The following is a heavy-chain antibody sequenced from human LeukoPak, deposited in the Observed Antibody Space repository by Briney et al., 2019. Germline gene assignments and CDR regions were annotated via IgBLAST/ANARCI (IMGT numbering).Heavy chain of an antibody. CDR3: AGVSVYSGYDR. Sequence: ASVRVSYTASGYTFITYGVSWVRQAPGQGLEWMGWISAYNGNTNYAQKLQGRVTMTTDTSTSTAYMELRSLRSDDSAVYYCAGVSVYSGYDRGGQGALATVSS. CDR1: GYTFITYG. D-gene: IGHD5-12*01. CDR2: ISAYNGNT. V-gene: IGHV1-18*01. J-gene: IGHJ4*02.